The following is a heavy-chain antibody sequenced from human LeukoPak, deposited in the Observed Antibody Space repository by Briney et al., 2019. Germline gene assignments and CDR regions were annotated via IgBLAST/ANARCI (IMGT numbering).Heavy chain of an antibody. Sequence: NPSETLSLTCTVSGGSISSSSYYWSWIRQPAGKGLEWIGRIYTSGSTNYNPSLKSRVTISVDTSKNQFSLKLNSVTAADTAVYYCARSSLGTSQYCSSTSCYVRYYYYYYMDVWGKGTTVTISS. J-gene: IGHJ6*03. CDR2: IYTSGST. CDR3: ARSSLGTSQYCSSTSCYVRYYYYYYMDV. D-gene: IGHD2-2*01. CDR1: GGSISSSSYY. V-gene: IGHV4-61*02.